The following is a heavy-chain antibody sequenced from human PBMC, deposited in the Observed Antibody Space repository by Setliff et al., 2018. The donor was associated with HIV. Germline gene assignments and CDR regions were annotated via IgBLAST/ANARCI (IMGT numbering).Heavy chain of an antibody. CDR3: ARGTLGYCSGGSCYPFDY. J-gene: IGHJ4*02. CDR1: GGSFSGYY. V-gene: IGHV4-34*01. D-gene: IGHD2-15*01. CDR2: INHSGST. Sequence: PSETLSLTCAVYGGSFSGYYWSWIRQPPGKGLEWMGEINHSGSTNYNPSLKSRVTISVDTSKNQFSLKLSSVNAAETAVYYCARGTLGYCSGGSCYPFDYWGQGTLVTVSS.